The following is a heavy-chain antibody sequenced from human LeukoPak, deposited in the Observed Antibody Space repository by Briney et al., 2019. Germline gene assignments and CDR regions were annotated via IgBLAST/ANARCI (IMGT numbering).Heavy chain of an antibody. D-gene: IGHD5-24*01. CDR1: GGSISSSSYY. V-gene: IGHV4-39*01. CDR2: IYYSGST. CDR3: AKRVGYMPFDY. J-gene: IGHJ4*02. Sequence: PSETLSLTCTVSGGSISSSSYYWGWIRQPPGKGLEWIGSIYYSGSTYYNPSLKSRVTISVDTSKNQFSLKLSSVTAADTAVYYCAKRVGYMPFDYWGQGTLVTVSS.